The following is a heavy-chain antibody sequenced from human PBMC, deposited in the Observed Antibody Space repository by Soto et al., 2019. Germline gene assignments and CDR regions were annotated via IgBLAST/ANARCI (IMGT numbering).Heavy chain of an antibody. V-gene: IGHV4-59*01. CDR2: MYYSGST. Sequence: ETLSLPCTVSGRSISSYCWSWIRQPLGEGLEWIGYMYYSGSTNYNPSLKSRVTISVDTSKNQFSLQLSSATAADTAVYYCASGVGYNNNWLDPWGQGTLVTVSS. J-gene: IGHJ5*01. CDR1: GRSISSYC. D-gene: IGHD5-18*01. CDR3: ASGVGYNNNWLDP.